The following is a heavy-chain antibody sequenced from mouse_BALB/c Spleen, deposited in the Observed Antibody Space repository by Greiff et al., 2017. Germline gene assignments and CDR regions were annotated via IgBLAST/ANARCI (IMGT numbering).Heavy chain of an antibody. CDR2: ISYSGST. CDR1: GYSITSDYA. CDR3: ARGLEAMDY. D-gene: IGHD3-1*01. Sequence: EVMLVESGPGLVKPSQSLSLTCTVTGYSITSDYAWNWIRQFPGNKLEWMGYISYSGSTSYNPSLKSRISITRDTSKNQFFLQLNSVTTEDTATYYCARGLEAMDYWGQGTSVTVSS. J-gene: IGHJ4*01. V-gene: IGHV3-2*02.